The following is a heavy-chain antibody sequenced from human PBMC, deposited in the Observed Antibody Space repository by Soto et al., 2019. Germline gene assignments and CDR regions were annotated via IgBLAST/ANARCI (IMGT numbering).Heavy chain of an antibody. J-gene: IGHJ4*02. Sequence: QITLNESGPTQVKPRQTLTLTCTFSGVSLTTSGVGVGWIRQSPGKAPEWLALIYWDDDKRYSPSLKSRLTITKDTSKNQVALTMADLDPADTATYYCAHRVLRTVFGLVTTTAIYFDFCCQGTPVAVSS. V-gene: IGHV2-5*02. CDR2: IYWDDDK. D-gene: IGHD3-3*01. CDR3: AHRVLRTVFGLVTTTAIYFDF. CDR1: GVSLTTSGVG.